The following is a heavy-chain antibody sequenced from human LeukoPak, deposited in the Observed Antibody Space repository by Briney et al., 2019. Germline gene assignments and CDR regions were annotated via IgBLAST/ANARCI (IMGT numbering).Heavy chain of an antibody. J-gene: IGHJ4*02. V-gene: IGHV1-2*02. CDR2: INPNSGDT. CDR1: GYTFSDYY. D-gene: IGHD5-12*01. Sequence: GASVKVSCKTSGYTFSDYYIHWIRQAPGQGLEWVGWINPNSGDTDYAQKFQGRVTVTRDTSISTAYMELGRLRSDDTAVYYCARRGLKATGVVDYWGQGTLVTVSS. CDR3: ARRGLKATGVVDY.